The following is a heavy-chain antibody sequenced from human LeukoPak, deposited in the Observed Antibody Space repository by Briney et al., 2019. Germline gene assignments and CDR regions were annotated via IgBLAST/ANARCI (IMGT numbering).Heavy chain of an antibody. J-gene: IGHJ6*03. V-gene: IGHV4-34*01. CDR3: ARGPGRYYDSSGYYDYYYYMDV. CDR1: GGSFSGYY. CDR2: INHSGST. D-gene: IGHD3-22*01. Sequence: SETLSLTCAVYGGSFSGYYWSWIRQPPGKGLEWIGEINHSGSTNYNPSLKSRVTISVDTSKNQFSLKLSSVTAADTAVYYCARGPGRYYDSSGYYDYYYYMDVWGKGTTVTISS.